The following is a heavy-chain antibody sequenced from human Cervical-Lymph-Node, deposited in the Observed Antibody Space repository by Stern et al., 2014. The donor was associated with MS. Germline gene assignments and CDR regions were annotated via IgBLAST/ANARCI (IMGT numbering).Heavy chain of an antibody. CDR2: MNPNSGDT. CDR3: ASSTSSAHYYYYGMDV. Sequence: VHLVESGAEVKKPGASVKVSCKASGYTFTSYDINLVRQATGQGLEWMGWMNPNSGDTGFAQKFQGRVTMTRNTSISTAYMELSSLRSEDTAVYYCASSTSSAHYYYYGMDVWGQGTTVTVSS. V-gene: IGHV1-8*01. J-gene: IGHJ6*02. CDR1: GYTFTSYD. D-gene: IGHD6-19*01.